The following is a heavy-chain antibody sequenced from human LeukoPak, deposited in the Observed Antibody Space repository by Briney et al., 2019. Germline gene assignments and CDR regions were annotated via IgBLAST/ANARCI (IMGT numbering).Heavy chain of an antibody. Sequence: SVKVSCKASGGTFSSYAISWVRQAPGQGLEWMGRIIPILGIANYAQKFQGRVTITADKSTSTAYMELSSLRSEDTAVYYCASHPNFEEVVVAATDYWGQGTLVTVSS. CDR1: GGTFSSYA. D-gene: IGHD2-15*01. J-gene: IGHJ4*02. CDR2: IIPILGIA. V-gene: IGHV1-69*04. CDR3: ASHPNFEEVVVAATDY.